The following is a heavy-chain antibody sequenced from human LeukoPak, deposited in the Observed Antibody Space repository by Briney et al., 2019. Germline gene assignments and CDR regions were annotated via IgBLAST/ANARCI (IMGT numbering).Heavy chain of an antibody. CDR2: IYYSGST. CDR3: ARDVSYDSSAHDAFDI. J-gene: IGHJ3*02. CDR1: GGSISSGDYY. V-gene: IGHV4-30-4*01. D-gene: IGHD3-22*01. Sequence: PSETLSLTCTVSGGSISSGDYYWSWIRQPPGKGLEWIGYIYYSGSTYYNPSLKSRVTISVDTSKNQFSLKLSSVTAADTAVYYCARDVSYDSSAHDAFDIWGQGTMVTVSS.